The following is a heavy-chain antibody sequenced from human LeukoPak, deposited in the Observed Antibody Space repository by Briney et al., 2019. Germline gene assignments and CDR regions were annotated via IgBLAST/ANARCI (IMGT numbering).Heavy chain of an antibody. CDR3: ARSERWLQMEDY. CDR1: GGSISSSY. CDR2: IYTSGST. J-gene: IGHJ4*02. Sequence: SETLSLTXTVSGGSISSSYWSWIRQPAGKGLEWIGRIYTSGSTNYNPSLKSRVTMSVDTSKNQFSLRLTSVTAADTAVYYCARSERWLQMEDYWGQGTLVTVSS. V-gene: IGHV4-4*07. D-gene: IGHD5-24*01.